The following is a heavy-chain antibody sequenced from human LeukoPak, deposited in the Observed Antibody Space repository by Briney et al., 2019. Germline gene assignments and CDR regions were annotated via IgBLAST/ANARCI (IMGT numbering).Heavy chain of an antibody. J-gene: IGHJ5*02. CDR3: AKAVGIAAAGNWFDP. Sequence: GGSLRLSCAASGFTFDDYATHWVRQAPGKGLEWVSGISWNSGSIGYADSVKGRFTISRDNAKNSLYLQMNSLRAEDTALYYCAKAVGIAAAGNWFDPWGQGTLVTVSS. CDR2: ISWNSGSI. D-gene: IGHD6-13*01. CDR1: GFTFDDYA. V-gene: IGHV3-9*01.